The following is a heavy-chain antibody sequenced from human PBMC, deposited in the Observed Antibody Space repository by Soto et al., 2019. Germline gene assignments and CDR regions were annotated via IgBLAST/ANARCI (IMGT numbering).Heavy chain of an antibody. V-gene: IGHV6-1*01. D-gene: IGHD3-3*01. Sequence: SQTLSLTCAISGDSVSSNSAAWNWIRQSPSRGLEWLGRTYYRSKWYNDYAVSVKSRITINPDTSKNQFSLKLSSVTAADTAVYYCARSPRNKIYDFWSGEGYYYYYMDVWGKGTTVTVSS. CDR3: ARSPRNKIYDFWSGEGYYYYYMDV. CDR1: GDSVSSNSAA. CDR2: TYYRSKWYN. J-gene: IGHJ6*03.